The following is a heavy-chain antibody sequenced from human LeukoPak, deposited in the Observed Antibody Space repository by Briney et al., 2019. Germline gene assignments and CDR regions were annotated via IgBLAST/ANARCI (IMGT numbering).Heavy chain of an antibody. CDR3: AREKV. V-gene: IGHV3-21*01. J-gene: IGHJ4*02. CDR1: GFTFSDYY. CDR2: ISSSSSYI. Sequence: PWESLRLSCAASGFTFSDYYMSWVCQAPRNGLGWVSSISSSSSYIYYADSVKGRFTISRDNAKNSLYLQMNSLRAEDTAVYYCAREKVWGQGTLVTVSS.